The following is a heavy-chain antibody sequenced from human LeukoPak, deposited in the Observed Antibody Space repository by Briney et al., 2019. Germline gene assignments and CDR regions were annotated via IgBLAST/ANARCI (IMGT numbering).Heavy chain of an antibody. CDR3: AREGIAVAPFFDY. J-gene: IGHJ4*02. V-gene: IGHV4-59*01. D-gene: IGHD6-19*01. CDR1: GVSISSYY. CDR2: IYYSGST. Sequence: SETLSLTCTVSGVSISSYYWSWLRQPPGKGLEWIGYIYYSGSTNYNPSLKSRVTISVDTSKNQFSLKLSSVTAADTAVYYCAREGIAVAPFFDYWGQGTLVTVSS.